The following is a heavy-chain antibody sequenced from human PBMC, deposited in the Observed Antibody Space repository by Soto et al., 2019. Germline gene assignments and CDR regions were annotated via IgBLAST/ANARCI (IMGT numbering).Heavy chain of an antibody. CDR1: GDSVSSNTAA. V-gene: IGHV6-1*01. CDR2: TYYRSNWRH. D-gene: IGHD6-19*01. J-gene: IGHJ4*02. CDR3: ARGVAGSGFDL. Sequence: TCAISGDSVSSNTAAWNWIRSSPSRGLEWLGRTYYRSNWRHDYAVSVKSRITVNPDTSKNHFSLQLNSVTPDDTAVYYCARGVAGSGFDLWGQGTLVTAPQ.